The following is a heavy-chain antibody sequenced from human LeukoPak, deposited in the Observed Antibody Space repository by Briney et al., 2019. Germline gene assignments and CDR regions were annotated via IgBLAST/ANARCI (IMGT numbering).Heavy chain of an antibody. Sequence: KPSETLFLTCTVSGGSISSYYWSWIRQPPGKGLEWIGYIYYSGSTNYNPSLKSRVTISVDTSKNQFSLKLSSVTAADTAVYYCARGSYYYGSGSYSPLDYWGQGTLVTVSS. D-gene: IGHD3-10*01. V-gene: IGHV4-59*01. CDR3: ARGSYYYGSGSYSPLDY. J-gene: IGHJ4*02. CDR1: GGSISSYY. CDR2: IYYSGST.